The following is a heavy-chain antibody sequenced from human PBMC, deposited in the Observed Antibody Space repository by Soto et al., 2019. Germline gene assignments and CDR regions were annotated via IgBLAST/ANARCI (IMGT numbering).Heavy chain of an antibody. D-gene: IGHD6-13*01. CDR1: GFTFGSYA. V-gene: IGHV3-30-3*01. J-gene: IGHJ6*02. CDR2: ISYDGSNK. CDR3: ASIGGYSKPYYYYYGMDV. Sequence: PGGSLRLSCAASGFTFGSYAMHWVRQAPGKGLEWVAVISYDGSNKYYADSVKGRFTISRDNSKNTLYLQMNSLRAEDTAVYYCASIGGYSKPYYYYYGMDVWGQGTTVTVSS.